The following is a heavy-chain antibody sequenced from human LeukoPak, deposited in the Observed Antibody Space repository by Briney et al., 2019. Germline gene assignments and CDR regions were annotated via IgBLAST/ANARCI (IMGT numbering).Heavy chain of an antibody. CDR2: INSDGSSR. CDR1: GFTFSSDW. J-gene: IGHJ4*02. V-gene: IGHV3-74*01. Sequence: GGSLRLFCAGSGFTFSSDWMHWVRQAPGKGLVWLSRINSDGSSRSYADSVKGRFTISRDNGKNTLYLQMNSLRAEDTAVYYCARNRGTYYGLNDYWGQGTRVTVSS. CDR3: ARNRGTYYGLNDY. D-gene: IGHD1-26*01.